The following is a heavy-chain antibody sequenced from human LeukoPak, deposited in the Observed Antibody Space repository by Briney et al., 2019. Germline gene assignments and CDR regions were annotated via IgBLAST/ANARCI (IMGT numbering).Heavy chain of an antibody. V-gene: IGHV4-4*07. CDR3: ARSPRDSNWLDY. Sequence: SETLSLTCTVSGGSINNYYWSWMRQPAGKGLEWIGRIYSSGSTNYNPSLKSRVTMSVDTPKNQFSLKLSSVTAAVTAIYYCARSPRDSNWLDYWGQGTLVTVSS. J-gene: IGHJ4*02. CDR2: IYSSGST. CDR1: GGSINNYY. D-gene: IGHD4-11*01.